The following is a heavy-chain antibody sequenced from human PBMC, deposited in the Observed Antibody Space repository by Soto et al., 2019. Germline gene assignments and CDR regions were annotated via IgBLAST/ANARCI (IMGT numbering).Heavy chain of an antibody. D-gene: IGHD4-17*01. CDR1: GGSISSSSYY. CDR2: IYYSGST. CDR3: ARHGLRFRYFDY. J-gene: IGHJ4*02. Sequence: QLQLQESGPGLVKPSETLSLTCTVSGGSISSSSYYWGWIRQPPGKGLEGIGSIYYSGSTYYNPSLKSRVTISVDTSKNQFSLKLSSVTAADTAVYYCARHGLRFRYFDYWGQGTLVTVSS. V-gene: IGHV4-39*01.